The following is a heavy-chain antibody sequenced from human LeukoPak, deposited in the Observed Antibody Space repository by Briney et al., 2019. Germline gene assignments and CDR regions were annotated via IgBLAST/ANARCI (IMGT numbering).Heavy chain of an antibody. J-gene: IGHJ4*02. D-gene: IGHD2-15*01. V-gene: IGHV3-30*02. Sequence: GGSLRLSCAASRFIFPSTGMHWVRQAPGEGLEWVSFIRYDGSDKYYADSVQGRFIISRDNSKNTLFLQMNSLRLDDTAVYYCVRDATVGAAYFDFWGQGALVTVSS. CDR2: IRYDGSDK. CDR1: RFIFPSTG. CDR3: VRDATVGAAYFDF.